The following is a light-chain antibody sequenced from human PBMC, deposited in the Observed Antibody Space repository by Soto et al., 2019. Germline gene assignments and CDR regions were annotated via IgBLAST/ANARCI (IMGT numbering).Light chain of an antibody. CDR3: CSYSGNSLWV. V-gene: IGLV2-11*01. J-gene: IGLJ3*02. Sequence: QSALTQPRSVSGSPGQSVTISCTGTSSDVGGYNYVSWYQQHPGKAPKLVIYDVSKRPSGVPDRFSGSKSANTASLTISGLQAEDEADYYCCSYSGNSLWVFGGGPEVTVL. CDR1: SSDVGGYNY. CDR2: DVS.